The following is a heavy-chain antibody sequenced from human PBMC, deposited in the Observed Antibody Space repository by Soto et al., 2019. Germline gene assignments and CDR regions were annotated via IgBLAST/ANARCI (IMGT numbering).Heavy chain of an antibody. CDR2: INPNSGGT. CDR1: GYTFTGYY. D-gene: IGHD2-2*01. Sequence: ASVQVSCKASGYTFTGYYMHWVRQAPGQGLEWMGWINPNSGGTNYAQKFQGWVTMTRDTSISTAYMELSRLRSDDTAVYYCARDHGCSSTSCYEENYYYGMDVWGQGTTVTVSS. J-gene: IGHJ6*02. CDR3: ARDHGCSSTSCYEENYYYGMDV. V-gene: IGHV1-2*04.